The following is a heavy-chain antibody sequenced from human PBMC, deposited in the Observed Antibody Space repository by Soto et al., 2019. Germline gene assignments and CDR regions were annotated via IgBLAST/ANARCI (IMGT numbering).Heavy chain of an antibody. V-gene: IGHV3-74*01. CDR3: ARLWAYYDFWSGYYPPYYYYYGMDV. D-gene: IGHD3-3*01. J-gene: IGHJ6*02. CDR2: INSDGSST. Sequence: PGGSLRLSCAASGFTFSNYWMHWVRQAPGKGLVWVSRINSDGSSTSYADSVKGRFTISRDNAKNTLYLQMNSLRAEDTAVYYCARLWAYYDFWSGYYPPYYYYYGMDVWGQGTTVTVSS. CDR1: GFTFSNYW.